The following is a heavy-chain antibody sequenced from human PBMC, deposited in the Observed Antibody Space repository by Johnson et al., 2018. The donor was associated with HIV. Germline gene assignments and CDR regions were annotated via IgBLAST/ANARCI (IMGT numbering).Heavy chain of an antibody. D-gene: IGHD5-24*01. Sequence: QVQLVESGGGVVQPGRSLRLSCAASGFTFSSFGMHWVRQAPGKGLEWVALISYDGNNKYYADSLKGRFTISRDNSKNTLYLQMNSLRGEDTAIYYCAKAPGWLLDAFDMWGQGTMVTVSS. CDR2: ISYDGNNK. V-gene: IGHV3-30*18. CDR3: AKAPGWLLDAFDM. CDR1: GFTFSSFG. J-gene: IGHJ3*02.